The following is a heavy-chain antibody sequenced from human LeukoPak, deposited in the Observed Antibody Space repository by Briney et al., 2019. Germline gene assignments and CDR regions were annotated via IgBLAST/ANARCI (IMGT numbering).Heavy chain of an antibody. V-gene: IGHV4-59*12. Sequence: KPSETLSLTCTVSGGSISSYYWSWIRQPPGKGLEWIGYIYYSGSTNYNPSLKSRVTISVDTSKNQFSLELSSVTAADTAVYYCARSSRYYSSGYYPPTYFDYWGQGTLVTVSS. CDR2: IYYSGST. CDR1: GGSISSYY. D-gene: IGHD3-22*01. J-gene: IGHJ4*02. CDR3: ARSSRYYSSGYYPPTYFDY.